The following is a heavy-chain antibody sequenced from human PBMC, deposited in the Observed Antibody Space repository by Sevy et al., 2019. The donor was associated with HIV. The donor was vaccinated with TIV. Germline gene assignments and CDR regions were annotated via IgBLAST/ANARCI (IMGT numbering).Heavy chain of an antibody. CDR3: ATEPSFY. J-gene: IGHJ4*02. V-gene: IGHV3-15*01. Sequence: GGSLRLSCAASGFTFSNAWMSWVRQAPGKGLEWLGRINSKTDDETTHYTASVKDRFTISRDDSAHTLYLQMNSLKAEDSGVYYCATEPSFYWGQGTLVTVSS. CDR1: GFTFSNAW. CDR2: INSKTDDETT.